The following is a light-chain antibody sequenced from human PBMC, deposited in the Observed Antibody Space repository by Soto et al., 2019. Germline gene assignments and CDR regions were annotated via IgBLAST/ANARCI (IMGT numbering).Light chain of an antibody. J-gene: IGLJ3*02. CDR2: SNN. V-gene: IGLV1-44*01. CDR1: SSNIGGYS. CDR3: ASWDDSLDGLL. Sequence: QSVLTQPPSVSGTPGQRVTISCSGSSSNIGGYSVNWYQQLPGAAPKLLIYSNNQRPSGVPDRFSGSKSGTSASLAISGLQSGDEADYYCASWDDSLDGLLFGGGTQLTVL.